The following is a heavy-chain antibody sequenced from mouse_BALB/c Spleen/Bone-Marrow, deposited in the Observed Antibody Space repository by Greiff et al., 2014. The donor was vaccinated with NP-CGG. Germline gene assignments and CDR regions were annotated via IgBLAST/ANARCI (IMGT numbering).Heavy chain of an antibody. D-gene: IGHD1-2*01. CDR3: ARYLYGYTATLDY. CDR2: IDPANGNT. Sequence: EVKLEESGAELVKPGASVKLSCTASGFNIKDTYMHWVKQRPEQGLEWIGRIDPANGNTKYDPKFQGKATITADTSSNTAYLQLSSLTSEDTAVYYCARYLYGYTATLDYWGQGTTLTVSS. V-gene: IGHV14-3*02. J-gene: IGHJ2*01. CDR1: GFNIKDTY.